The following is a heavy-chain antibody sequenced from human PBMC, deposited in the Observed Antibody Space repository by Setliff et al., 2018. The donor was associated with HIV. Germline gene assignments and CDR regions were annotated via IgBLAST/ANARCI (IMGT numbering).Heavy chain of an antibody. CDR3: LVAVEEDV. CDR2: ISSSSSTI. D-gene: IGHD5-12*01. V-gene: IGHV3-48*03. Sequence: LRLSCAASGFTFSSYEMNWVRQAPGKGLEWVSYISSSSSTIYYADSVRGRFTISRDNAKNSLYLQMNSLRAEDTAVYYCLVAVEEDVWGKGTTVTVSS. J-gene: IGHJ6*04. CDR1: GFTFSSYE.